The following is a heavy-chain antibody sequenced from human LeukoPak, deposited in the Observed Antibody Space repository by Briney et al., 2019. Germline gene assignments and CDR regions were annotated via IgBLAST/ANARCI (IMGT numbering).Heavy chain of an antibody. Sequence: GGSLRPSCAASGFTFSDYYMSWIRQAPGKGLEWVSCISSSGSTIYYADSVKGRFTISRDNAKNSLYLQMNSLRAEDTAVYYCARARTSLGQDYYYGMDVWGQGTTVTVSS. V-gene: IGHV3-11*01. CDR1: GFTFSDYY. J-gene: IGHJ6*02. CDR3: ARARTSLGQDYYYGMDV. D-gene: IGHD1-1*01. CDR2: ISSSGSTI.